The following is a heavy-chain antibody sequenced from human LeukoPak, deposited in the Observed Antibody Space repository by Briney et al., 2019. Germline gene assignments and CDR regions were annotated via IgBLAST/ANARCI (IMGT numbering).Heavy chain of an antibody. CDR3: ARVYSSSWPHYYYYYMDV. Sequence: GRSLRLSCAASGFTFSSYGMHWVRQAPGKGLEGVAVIWYDGSNKYYADSVKGRFTISRDNSKNTLYLQMNSLRAEDTAVYYCARVYSSSWPHYYYYYMDVWGKGTTVTVSS. D-gene: IGHD6-13*01. J-gene: IGHJ6*03. CDR2: IWYDGSNK. V-gene: IGHV3-33*01. CDR1: GFTFSSYG.